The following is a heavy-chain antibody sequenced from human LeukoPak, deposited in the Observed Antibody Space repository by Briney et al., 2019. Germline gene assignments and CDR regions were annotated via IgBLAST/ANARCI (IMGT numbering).Heavy chain of an antibody. CDR3: AKRRGTYYDFWSGYGAFDI. Sequence: PGGSLRLSRAASGFTFSSYGMHWVRQAPGKGLEWVAVISYDGSNKYYIDSVKGRFTISRDNSKNTLYLQMNSLRAEDTAVYYCAKRRGTYYDFWSGYGAFDIWGQGTMVTVSS. V-gene: IGHV3-30*18. CDR2: ISYDGSNK. CDR1: GFTFSSYG. D-gene: IGHD3-3*01. J-gene: IGHJ3*02.